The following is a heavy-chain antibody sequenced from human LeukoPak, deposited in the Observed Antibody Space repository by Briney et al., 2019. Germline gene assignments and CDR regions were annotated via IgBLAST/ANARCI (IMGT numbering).Heavy chain of an antibody. J-gene: IGHJ4*02. D-gene: IGHD3-10*01. CDR2: LSGSGTYT. CDR1: GFTFTNFA. CDR3: AKGSSGASGSYSLDY. V-gene: IGHV3-23*01. Sequence: GASLRLSCAASGFTFTNFAMNWVRQAPGKGLEWVSGLSGSGTYTYYADSVKGRFTISRDNSKNTLFMQMNSLRAEDTAIYYCAKGSSGASGSYSLDYCGQGTLVSVSS.